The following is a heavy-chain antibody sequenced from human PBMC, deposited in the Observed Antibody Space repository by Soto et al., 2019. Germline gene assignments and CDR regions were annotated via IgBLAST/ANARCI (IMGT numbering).Heavy chain of an antibody. D-gene: IGHD3-22*01. V-gene: IGHV3-30-3*01. Sequence: GGSLRLSCAASGFTFSSYVMSWVRQAPGKGLEWVALISYDGSDKDYADSVKGRFTISRDNSRNTLFLQMNSLRAEDTAVYYCARDYYKYYDSSGYYRSPAYWGQGTLVTVSS. CDR1: GFTFSSYV. CDR2: ISYDGSDK. CDR3: ARDYYKYYDSSGYYRSPAY. J-gene: IGHJ4*02.